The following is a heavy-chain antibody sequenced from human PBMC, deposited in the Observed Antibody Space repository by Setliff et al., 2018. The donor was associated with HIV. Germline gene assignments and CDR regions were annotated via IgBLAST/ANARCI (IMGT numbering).Heavy chain of an antibody. V-gene: IGHV1-8*01. Sequence: ASVKVSCKASGYTFTSYDINWVRQATGQGLEWMGWMNPNSGNTGYAQKFQGRVTITTDESTSTAYMELSSLRSEDTAVYYCARPYYDSSGYYLGYWGQGTRVTVSS. D-gene: IGHD3-22*01. CDR1: GYTFTSYD. CDR2: MNPNSGNT. J-gene: IGHJ4*02. CDR3: ARPYYDSSGYYLGY.